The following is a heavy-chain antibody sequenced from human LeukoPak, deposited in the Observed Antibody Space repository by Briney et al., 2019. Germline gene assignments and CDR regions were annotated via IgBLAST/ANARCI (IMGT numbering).Heavy chain of an antibody. D-gene: IGHD2-15*01. CDR1: GGSISSGSYY. V-gene: IGHV4-61*02. CDR2: IYTSGST. Sequence: PSETLSLTCTVSGGSISSGSYYRSWIRQPAGKGLEWIGRIYTSGSTNYNPSLKSRVTISVDTSKNQFSLKLSSVTAADTAMYYCARHRPAAHYYYYMDVWGKGTTVTVSS. J-gene: IGHJ6*03. CDR3: ARHRPAAHYYYYMDV.